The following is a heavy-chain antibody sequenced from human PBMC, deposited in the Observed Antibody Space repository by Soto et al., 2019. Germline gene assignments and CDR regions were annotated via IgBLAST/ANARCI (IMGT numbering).Heavy chain of an antibody. CDR2: ISAYNGNT. J-gene: IGHJ3*02. CDR3: ARVPTGDYYDSSTNDPNDAFDI. V-gene: IGHV1-18*01. Sequence: GASVKVSCKASGYTFTSYGISWVRQAPGQGLEWMGWISAYNGNTNYAQKLQGRVTMTTDTSTSTAYMELRSLRSDDTAVYYCARVPTGDYYDSSTNDPNDAFDIWGQGTMVTVSS. D-gene: IGHD3-22*01. CDR1: GYTFTSYG.